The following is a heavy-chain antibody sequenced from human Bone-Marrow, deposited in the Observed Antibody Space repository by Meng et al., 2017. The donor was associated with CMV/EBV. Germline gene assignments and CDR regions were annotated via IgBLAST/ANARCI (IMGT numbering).Heavy chain of an antibody. V-gene: IGHV3-7*01. D-gene: IGHD2-15*01. Sequence: GGSLRLSCAASGFTFRSYWMSWVRQAPGKGLEWVANIKQDGSEKYYVDSVKGRFTISRDNAKNSLYLQVNSLRAEDTAVYYCARDRGDAWCGRWGQGTLVTVSS. CDR2: IKQDGSEK. CDR3: ARDRGDAWCGR. J-gene: IGHJ4*02. CDR1: GFTFRSYW.